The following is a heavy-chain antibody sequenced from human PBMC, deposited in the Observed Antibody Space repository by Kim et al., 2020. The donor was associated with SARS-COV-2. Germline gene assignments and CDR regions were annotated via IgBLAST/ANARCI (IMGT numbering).Heavy chain of an antibody. V-gene: IGHV3-7*01. CDR2: K. CDR3: ARDDGFRSIDH. J-gene: IGHJ4*02. D-gene: IGHD6-25*01. Sequence: KFYVDSVEGRLTVSRENVKNSVYLQMDGLRPEDTAVYYCARDDGFRSIDHWGQGILVTVSS.